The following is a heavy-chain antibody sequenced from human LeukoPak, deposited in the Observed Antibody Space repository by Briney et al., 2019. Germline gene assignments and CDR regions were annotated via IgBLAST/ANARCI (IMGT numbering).Heavy chain of an antibody. D-gene: IGHD3-10*01. J-gene: IGHJ6*02. CDR3: ARVRDYYGSGSYYNPYYYGMDV. CDR2: IIPILGIA. CDR1: GGTFSSYA. V-gene: IGHV1-69*04. Sequence: GASVKVYCKASGGTFSSYAIRWVRQAPGQGLEWMGRIIPILGIANYAQKFQGRVTITADKSTSTAYMELSSLRSEDTAVYYCARVRDYYGSGSYYNPYYYGMDVWGQGTTVTVSS.